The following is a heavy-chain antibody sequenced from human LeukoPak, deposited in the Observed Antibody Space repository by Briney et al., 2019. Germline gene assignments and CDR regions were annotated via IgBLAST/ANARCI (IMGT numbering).Heavy chain of an antibody. CDR1: GGSFSGYY. D-gene: IGHD2-2*01. Sequence: SETLSLTCAVYGGSFSGYYWSWICQPPGKGLEWIGEINHSGSTNYNPSLKSRVTISVDTSKNQFSLKLSSVTAADTAVYYCARVKRYCSSTSCPLDYWGQGTWSPSPQ. CDR3: ARVKRYCSSTSCPLDY. J-gene: IGHJ4*02. CDR2: INHSGST. V-gene: IGHV4-34*01.